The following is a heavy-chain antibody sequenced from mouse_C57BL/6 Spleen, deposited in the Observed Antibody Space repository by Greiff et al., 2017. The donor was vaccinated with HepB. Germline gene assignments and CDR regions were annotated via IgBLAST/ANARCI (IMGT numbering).Heavy chain of an antibody. V-gene: IGHV1-52*01. J-gene: IGHJ1*03. CDR2: IDPSDSET. CDR1: GYTFTSYW. Sequence: QVQLQQPGAELVRPGSSVKLSCKASGYTFTSYWMHWVKQRPIQGLEWIGNIDPSDSETHYNQKFKDKATLTVDKSSSTAYMQLSSLTSEDSAVYYCARGYYGNHGYFDVWGTGTTVTVSS. CDR3: ARGYYGNHGYFDV. D-gene: IGHD2-1*01.